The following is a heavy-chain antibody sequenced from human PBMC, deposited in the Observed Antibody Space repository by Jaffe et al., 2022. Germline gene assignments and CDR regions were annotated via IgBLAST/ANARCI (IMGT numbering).Heavy chain of an antibody. CDR3: TTDTYYDFWSGYYEGWFDP. CDR1: GFTFSNAW. CDR2: IKSKTDGGTT. V-gene: IGHV3-15*01. J-gene: IGHJ5*02. D-gene: IGHD3-3*01. Sequence: EVQLVESGGGLVKPGGSLRLSCAASGFTFSNAWMSWVRQAPGKGLEWVGRIKSKTDGGTTDYAAPVKGRFTISRDDSKNTLYLQMNSLKTEDTAVYYCTTDTYYDFWSGYYEGWFDPWGQGTLVTVSS.